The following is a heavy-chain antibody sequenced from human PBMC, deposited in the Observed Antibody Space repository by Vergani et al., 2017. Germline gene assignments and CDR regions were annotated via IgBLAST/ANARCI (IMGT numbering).Heavy chain of an antibody. J-gene: IGHJ6*02. D-gene: IGHD3-3*01. CDR1: GYTFTSYG. CDR2: ISAYNGNT. V-gene: IGHV1-18*01. CDR3: ARAGITIFGVVIYYYYGMDV. Sequence: QVQLVQSGAEVKKPGASVKVSCKASGYTFTSYGISWVRQAPGQGLEWMGWISAYNGNTNYAQKLQGRVTMTTDTSTSTAYMELSSLRSEDTAVYYCARAGITIFGVVIYYYYGMDVWGQGTTVTVSS.